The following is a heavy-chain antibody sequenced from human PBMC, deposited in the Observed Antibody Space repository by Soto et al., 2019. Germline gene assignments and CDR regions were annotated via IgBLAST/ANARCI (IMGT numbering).Heavy chain of an antibody. CDR2: ISDSVGTS. CDR1: GFIFSNYV. J-gene: IGHJ4*02. D-gene: IGHD1-26*01. CDR3: AKRPRALLTFDF. V-gene: IGHV3-23*04. Sequence: EVQLVDSGGGLLQPGGSLRLSCAASGFIFSNYVMSWVRQAPGKGLEWVSSISDSVGTSYYADSVKGRFTISKDNSKNTRYLQMNILRAEDTAIYYCAKRPRALLTFDFWGQGTLVTVSS.